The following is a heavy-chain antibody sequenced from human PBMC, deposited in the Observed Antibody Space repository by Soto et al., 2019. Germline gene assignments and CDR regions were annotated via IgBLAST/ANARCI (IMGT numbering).Heavy chain of an antibody. CDR3: ARYCSGDNCARDDYFQH. CDR1: GASFSRGYW. V-gene: IGHV4-4*02. D-gene: IGHD2-15*01. J-gene: IGHJ1*01. CDR2: INHAGNI. Sequence: QVLLQESGPGLVRPSGTLSLTCGVSGASFSRGYWWSWIRHSPKEGLEWIGEINHAGNINYNPSFKNRVTLSVDKSENHFSLRLTSVSAADTAVYFCARYCSGDNCARDDYFQHWGQGTLVTVSS.